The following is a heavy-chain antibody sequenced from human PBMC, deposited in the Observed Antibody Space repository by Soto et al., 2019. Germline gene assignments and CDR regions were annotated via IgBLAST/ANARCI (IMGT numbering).Heavy chain of an antibody. J-gene: IGHJ4*02. CDR2: IYYSGST. Sequence: SETLSLTCTVSGGSISSYYWSWIRQPPGKGLEWIGYIYYSGSTNYNPSLKSRVTISVDTSKNQFSLKLSSVTAADTAVYYCARAFDFWSGYFDYWGQGTLVTVSS. CDR3: ARAFDFWSGYFDY. CDR1: GGSISSYY. D-gene: IGHD3-3*01. V-gene: IGHV4-59*01.